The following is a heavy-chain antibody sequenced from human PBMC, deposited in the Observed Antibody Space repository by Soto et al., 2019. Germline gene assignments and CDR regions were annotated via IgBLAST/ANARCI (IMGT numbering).Heavy chain of an antibody. CDR1: GGSISSYY. J-gene: IGHJ6*02. D-gene: IGHD3-10*01. Sequence: QVQLQESGPGLVKPSETLSLSCTVSGGSISSYYWSWIRQSPGKRMEWIGYVHHSWGSSYNPSLQSRVAISLDTSKSQCSLKVTSVTATDTAVYYCARQGFGPLHGLVDVWGQGTTVTVSS. CDR3: ARQGFGPLHGLVDV. CDR2: VHHSWGS. V-gene: IGHV4-59*08.